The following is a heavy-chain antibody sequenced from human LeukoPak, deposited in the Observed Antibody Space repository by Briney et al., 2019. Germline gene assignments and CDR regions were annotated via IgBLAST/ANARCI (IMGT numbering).Heavy chain of an antibody. J-gene: IGHJ4*02. D-gene: IGHD6-13*01. CDR3: ARDFEQQPTDY. Sequence: PGGSLRLSCAASGFTFSSYGMHWVRQAPGKGLEWVAVIWYDGSNKYYADSVKGRCTISRDNSKNTLYLQMTSLRAEDTAVYYCARDFEQQPTDYGGQGPLATVS. CDR1: GFTFSSYG. CDR2: IWYDGSNK. V-gene: IGHV3-33*01.